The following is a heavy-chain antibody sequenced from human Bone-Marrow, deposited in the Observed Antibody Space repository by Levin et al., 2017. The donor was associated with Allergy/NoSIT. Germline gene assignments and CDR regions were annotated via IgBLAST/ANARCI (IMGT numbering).Heavy chain of an antibody. J-gene: IGHJ4*02. D-gene: IGHD6-13*01. CDR2: INHSGST. CDR3: ARGSRIAAARFDY. CDR1: GGSFSGYY. Sequence: SETLSLTCAVYGGSFSGYYWSWIRQPPGKGLEWIGEINHSGSTNYNPSLKSRVTISVDTSKNQFSLKLSSVTAADTAVYYCARGSRIAAARFDYWGQGTLVTVSS. V-gene: IGHV4-34*01.